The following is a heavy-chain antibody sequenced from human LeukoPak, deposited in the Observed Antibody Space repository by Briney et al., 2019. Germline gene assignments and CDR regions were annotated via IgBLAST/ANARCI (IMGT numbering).Heavy chain of an antibody. CDR3: ARGSTRWAFDI. D-gene: IGHD2-2*01. Sequence: PSETLSLTCTVSGYSISSGYYWGWIRQPPGKGLEWIGYIYYSGSTNYNPSLKSRVTISVDTSKNQFSLKLSSVTAADTAVYHCARGSTRWAFDIWGQGTMVTVSS. V-gene: IGHV4-61*01. CDR2: IYYSGST. CDR1: GYSISSGYY. J-gene: IGHJ3*02.